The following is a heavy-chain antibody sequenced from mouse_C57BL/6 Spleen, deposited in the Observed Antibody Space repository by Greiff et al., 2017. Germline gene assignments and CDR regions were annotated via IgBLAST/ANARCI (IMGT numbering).Heavy chain of an antibody. CDR2: IYPGSGST. V-gene: IGHV1-55*01. CDR3: ARTRALYYVNDCDD. D-gene: IGHD2-1*01. Sequence: QVQLQQPGAELVKPGASVKMSCKASAYSSTSYWITWVKQRPGQGLEWIGDIYPGSGSTYYNEKSKSKATLTVDTSSSTAYMQLSSRTSEDSAVYYCARTRALYYVNDCDDWGQGTTRTVSS. CDR1: AYSSTSYW. J-gene: IGHJ2*01.